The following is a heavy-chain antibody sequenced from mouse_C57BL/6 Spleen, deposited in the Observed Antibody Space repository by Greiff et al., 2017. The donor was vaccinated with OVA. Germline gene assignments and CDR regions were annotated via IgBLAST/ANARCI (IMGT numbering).Heavy chain of an antibody. CDR3: ARTYYGTALDY. V-gene: IGHV5-17*01. CDR2: ISSGSSTI. CDR1: GFTFSDYG. Sequence: LQLKESGGGLVKPGGSLKLSCAASGFTFSDYGMHWVRQAPEKGLEWVAYISSGSSTIYYADTVKGRFTISRDNAKNTLFLQMTSLRSEDTAMYYCARTYYGTALDYRGQGTTLTVSS. D-gene: IGHD1-1*01. J-gene: IGHJ2*01.